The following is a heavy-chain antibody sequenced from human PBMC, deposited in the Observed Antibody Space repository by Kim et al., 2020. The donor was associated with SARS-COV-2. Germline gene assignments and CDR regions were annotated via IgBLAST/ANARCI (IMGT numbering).Heavy chain of an antibody. D-gene: IGHD1-1*01. CDR1: GYTFTSHY. Sequence: ASVKVSCKASGYTFTSHYIHWVRQAPGQVLEWMGIINPSGGSTSYAQKFQGRATMTRDTSTSTVYMELSSLRSEDTAVYYCARGWNDAAGYYWGQGTLVTVSS. CDR2: INPSGGST. CDR3: ARGWNDAAGYY. V-gene: IGHV1-46*01. J-gene: IGHJ4*02.